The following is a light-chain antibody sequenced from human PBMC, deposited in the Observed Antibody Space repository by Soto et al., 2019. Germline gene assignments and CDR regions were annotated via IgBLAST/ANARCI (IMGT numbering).Light chain of an antibody. Sequence: QSALTQPASVSGSPGQSITISCTGTSSDVGAYNYDSWYQQYPGEAPKVIIYDVSHRPAGVSNRFSGSKSGNTASLTISGLQTQVEADYYCRSYTSATTYVFGTGTKFTVL. CDR1: SSDVGAYNY. J-gene: IGLJ1*01. CDR3: RSYTSATTYV. CDR2: DVS. V-gene: IGLV2-14*01.